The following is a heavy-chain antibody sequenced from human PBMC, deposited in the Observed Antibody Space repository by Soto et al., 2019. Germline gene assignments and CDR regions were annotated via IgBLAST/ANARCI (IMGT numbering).Heavy chain of an antibody. CDR2: IIPMFATA. CDR1: GGTFSTYA. J-gene: IGHJ4*02. Sequence: QVQLVQSWAEVKKPGSSVKVSCKASGGTFSTYAISWVRQAPGQGLEWMGRIIPMFATANYAQKFQGRVTITADDFTNTVYMEVSSLRSEDTAVYYCATGTPNFGAAVDHWGQGTLVTVSS. CDR3: ATGTPNFGAAVDH. V-gene: IGHV1-69*01. D-gene: IGHD3-16*01.